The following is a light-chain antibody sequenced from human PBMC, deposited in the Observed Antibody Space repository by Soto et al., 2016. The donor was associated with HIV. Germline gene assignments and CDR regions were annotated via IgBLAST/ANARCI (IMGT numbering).Light chain of an antibody. J-gene: IGKJ2*01. CDR1: QGISSY. CDR2: AAS. Sequence: DIQLTQSPSFLSASVGDRVTITCRASQGISSYLAWYQQKPGKAPKLLISAASTLQSGVPSRFSGSGSGTEFTLTINSLQPEDFATYYCQQSDTFGLGDQ. V-gene: IGKV1-9*01. CDR3: QQSDT.